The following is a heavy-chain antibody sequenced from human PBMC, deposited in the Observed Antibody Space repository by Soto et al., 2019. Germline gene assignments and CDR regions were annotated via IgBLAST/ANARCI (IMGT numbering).Heavy chain of an antibody. CDR1: GFTFSSYG. CDR2: IWYDGSNK. CDR3: ARTGIAAAGMGWFDP. J-gene: IGHJ5*02. Sequence: QVQLVESGGGVVQPGRSLRLSCAASGFTFSSYGMHWVRQAPGKGLEWVAVIWYDGSNKYYADSVKGRFTISRDNSKNTLYLQMNSLRAEDTAVYDWARTGIAAAGMGWFDPWGQGTLVTVSS. D-gene: IGHD6-13*01. V-gene: IGHV3-33*01.